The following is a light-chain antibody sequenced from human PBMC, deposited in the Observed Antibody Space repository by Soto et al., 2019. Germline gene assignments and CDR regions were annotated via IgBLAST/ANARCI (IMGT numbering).Light chain of an antibody. CDR2: EGS. V-gene: IGLV2-23*03. CDR1: RSDVGSYNL. Sequence: QSALTQPASVSGSPGQSITISCTGTRSDVGSYNLVSWYQQHPDKAPKLMIYEGSKRPSGVSNRFSGSKSGNTASLTISGLQAEDEADYYCCSYVGSSAFAFGGGTKLTVL. J-gene: IGLJ2*01. CDR3: CSYVGSSAFA.